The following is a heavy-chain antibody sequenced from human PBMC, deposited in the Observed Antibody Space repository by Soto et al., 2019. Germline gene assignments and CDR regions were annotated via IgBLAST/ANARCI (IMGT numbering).Heavy chain of an antibody. V-gene: IGHV4-34*01. CDR3: ARRKDCSGGSCYGMDV. Sequence: PSETLSLTCAVYGGSFSGYYWSWIRQPPGKGLEWIGEINHSGSTNYNPSLKSRVTISVDTSKNQFSLKLSSATAADTAVYYCARRKDCSGGSCYGMDVWGQGXTVTVYS. D-gene: IGHD2-15*01. J-gene: IGHJ6*02. CDR2: INHSGST. CDR1: GGSFSGYY.